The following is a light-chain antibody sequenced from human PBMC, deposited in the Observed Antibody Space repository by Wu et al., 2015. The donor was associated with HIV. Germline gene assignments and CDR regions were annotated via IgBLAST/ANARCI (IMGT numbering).Light chain of an antibody. CDR2: DAS. V-gene: IGKV3-11*01. J-gene: IGKJ5*01. Sequence: EIVLTQSPDTLSLSPGERATLSCRASQRVSIYLAWYQHKPGQAPRLLIYDASSRATGIPPRFSGSGSGTDFTLTISSLEAEDFAVYYCQQQSNWPLTFGQGTRLEIK. CDR1: QRVSIY. CDR3: QQQSNWPLT.